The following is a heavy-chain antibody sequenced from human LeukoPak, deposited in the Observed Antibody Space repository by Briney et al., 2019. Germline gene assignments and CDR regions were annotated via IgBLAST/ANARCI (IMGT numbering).Heavy chain of an antibody. CDR2: IYPGDSDT. CDR3: ARDPYSSSSGDYFDY. Sequence: GESLEISCKGSGYPFTNYWIVWVRQVPGKGLEGMGIIYPGDSDTRYSPSFQGQVTISADKSISTVYLQWSSLKASDSARYYCARDPYSSSSGDYFDYWGQGTLVTVSS. CDR1: GYPFTNYW. V-gene: IGHV5-51*01. D-gene: IGHD6-6*01. J-gene: IGHJ4*02.